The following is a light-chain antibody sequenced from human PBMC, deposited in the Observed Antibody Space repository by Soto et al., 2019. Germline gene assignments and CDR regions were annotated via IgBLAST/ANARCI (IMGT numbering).Light chain of an antibody. CDR1: TGAVTSGHY. Sequence: QAVVTQEPSLTVSPGGTVTLTCGSSTGAVTSGHYPYWFQQKPGQAPRTLIYDTSNKHSWTPARFSGSLLGGKAALTLSGAQREDEAEYYCLLSYSGARGVFGTGTKLTVL. CDR3: LLSYSGARGV. J-gene: IGLJ1*01. CDR2: DTS. V-gene: IGLV7-46*01.